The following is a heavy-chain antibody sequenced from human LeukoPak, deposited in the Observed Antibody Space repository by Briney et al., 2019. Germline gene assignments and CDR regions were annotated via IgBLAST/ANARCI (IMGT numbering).Heavy chain of an antibody. CDR1: GFTFSTYA. J-gene: IGHJ4*02. V-gene: IGHV3-64D*09. CDR3: AISSPD. Sequence: GGSLRLSCSASGFTFSTYAMLWVRQAPGKRLEYASAISSSGDATYYADSVKGRFTISRDNSKNTLYLQMSSLRTEDTAVYYCAISSPDWGQGTLVTVSS. CDR2: ISSSGDAT. D-gene: IGHD6-6*01.